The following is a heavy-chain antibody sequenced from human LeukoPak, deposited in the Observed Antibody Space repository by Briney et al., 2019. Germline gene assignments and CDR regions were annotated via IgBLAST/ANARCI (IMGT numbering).Heavy chain of an antibody. CDR2: IYHSGST. CDR3: ARDRSSSWYGYFQH. Sequence: SGTLSLTCAVSGGSISSSNWWSWVRQPPGKGLEWIGEIYHSGSTNYNPSLKSRVTISVDKPKNQFSLKLSSVTAADTAVYYCARDRSSSWYGYFQHWGQGTLVTVSS. CDR1: GGSISSSNW. J-gene: IGHJ1*01. V-gene: IGHV4-4*02. D-gene: IGHD6-13*01.